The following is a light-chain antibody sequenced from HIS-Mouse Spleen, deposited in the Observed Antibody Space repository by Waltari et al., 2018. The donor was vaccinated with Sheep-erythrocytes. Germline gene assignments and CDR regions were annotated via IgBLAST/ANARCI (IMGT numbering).Light chain of an antibody. CDR3: QQFNSYPLT. Sequence: AIQLTQSPSSLSASVGDRVTITCRASQGISSALAWYQQKPGKAPKLLIYDASSLESGVPSRFSGSGSGTDFTLTISSLQSEDFATYYCQQFNSYPLTVGGGTKVEIK. J-gene: IGKJ4*01. CDR2: DAS. CDR1: QGISSA. V-gene: IGKV1-13*02.